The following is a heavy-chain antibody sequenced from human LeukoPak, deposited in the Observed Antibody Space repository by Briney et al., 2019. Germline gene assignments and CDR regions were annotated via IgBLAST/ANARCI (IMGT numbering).Heavy chain of an antibody. Sequence: LSETLSLTCTVSGDSISSYYWSWIRQPPGKGLEWIGYIYYSGSTNYNPSLKSRVTISVDTSKNQFSLKMSSVTAADTAVYYCARGSGSYPYYFDYWGQGTLVTVSS. CDR2: IYYSGST. CDR1: GDSISSYY. D-gene: IGHD1-26*01. J-gene: IGHJ4*02. CDR3: ARGSGSYPYYFDY. V-gene: IGHV4-59*01.